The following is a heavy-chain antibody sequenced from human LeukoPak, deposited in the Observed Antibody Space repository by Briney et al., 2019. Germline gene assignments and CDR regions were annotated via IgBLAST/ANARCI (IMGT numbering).Heavy chain of an antibody. V-gene: IGHV3-23*01. CDR3: AKDATVTTTGNAFDI. J-gene: IGHJ3*02. D-gene: IGHD4-17*01. Sequence: GGSLRLSCAASGFTFNNYAMSWVRQAPGKGLDWVSAISGSGGSTYYADSVKGRFTISRDNSKNTLYLQMNSLRAEDTAMYYCAKDATVTTTGNAFDIWGQGTMVTVSS. CDR2: ISGSGGST. CDR1: GFTFNNYA.